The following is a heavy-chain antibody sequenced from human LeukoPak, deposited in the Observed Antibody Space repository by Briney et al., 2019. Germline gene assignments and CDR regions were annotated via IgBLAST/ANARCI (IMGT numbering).Heavy chain of an antibody. CDR2: ISGRGGST. Sequence: GGSLRLSCAASGFTFSSNAMSWVRQAPGRGLEWVSAISGRGGSTYYADSVKGRFTISRDNSKNTLYLQMNSLRAEDTAVYYCATDDGSYPYYYYYYGMDVWGQGTTVTVSS. CDR3: ATDDGSYPYYYYYYGMDV. D-gene: IGHD1-26*01. J-gene: IGHJ6*02. CDR1: GFTFSSNA. V-gene: IGHV3-23*01.